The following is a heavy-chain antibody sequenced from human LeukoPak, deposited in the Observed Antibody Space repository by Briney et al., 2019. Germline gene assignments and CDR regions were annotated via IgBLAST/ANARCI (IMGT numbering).Heavy chain of an antibody. CDR2: IEQDGSEK. CDR1: GFTFSSYW. Sequence: GGSLRLSCAASGFTFSSYWMSWVRQAPGKGLEWVANIEQDGSEKYYVDSVKGRFTISRDNAKNSLYLQMNSLRAEDTAVYYCARAAIESYYYYYGMDVWGQGTTVTVSS. CDR3: ARAAIESYYYYYGMDV. D-gene: IGHD2-21*01. J-gene: IGHJ6*02. V-gene: IGHV3-7*01.